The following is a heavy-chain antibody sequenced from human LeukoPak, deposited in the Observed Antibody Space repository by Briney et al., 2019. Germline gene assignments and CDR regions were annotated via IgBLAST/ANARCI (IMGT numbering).Heavy chain of an antibody. J-gene: IGHJ4*02. CDR3: ARDRELLSY. CDR1: GYTFIGYY. Sequence: WASVKVSCKASGYTFIGYYIHWVRQAPGQGLEWMGWINPNSGGTNYAQKLQGRVTMTRDTSISTAYMELSSLRSDDTAVYYCARDRELLSYWGQGTLVTVSS. CDR2: INPNSGGT. D-gene: IGHD1-26*01. V-gene: IGHV1-2*02.